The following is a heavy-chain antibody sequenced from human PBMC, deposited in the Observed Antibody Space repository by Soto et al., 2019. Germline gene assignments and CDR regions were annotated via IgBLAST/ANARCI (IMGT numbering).Heavy chain of an antibody. CDR1: GYTFTSYS. V-gene: IGHV1-3*05. CDR2: INAGNGNT. Sequence: QVQLVQSGAEEKKPGASVKVSCKASGYTFTSYSIHWVRQAPGQRLEWMGRINAGNGNTKYSQKFQGRVTITRDTSASTAYMELSSLRSEDTAVYYCARGLGGYYPPFAYWGQGTLVTVSS. CDR3: ARGLGGYYPPFAY. D-gene: IGHD3-22*01. J-gene: IGHJ4*02.